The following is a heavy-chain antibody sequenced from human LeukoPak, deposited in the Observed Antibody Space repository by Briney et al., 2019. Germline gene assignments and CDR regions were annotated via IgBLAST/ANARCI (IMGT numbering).Heavy chain of an antibody. CDR2: INHSGST. Sequence: SETLSLTCAVYGGSFSGYYWSWIRQPPGKGLEWIGEINHSGSTNYNPSLKSRVTISVDTSKNQFSLKLSSVTAADTAVYYCARGVLWFGDNWFDPWGQGTLVTVSS. J-gene: IGHJ5*02. CDR3: ARGVLWFGDNWFDP. CDR1: GGSFSGYY. D-gene: IGHD3-10*01. V-gene: IGHV4-34*01.